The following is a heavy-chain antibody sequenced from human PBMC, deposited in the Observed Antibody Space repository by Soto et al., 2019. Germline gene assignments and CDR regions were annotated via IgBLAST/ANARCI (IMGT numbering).Heavy chain of an antibody. CDR2: IYYSGTT. Sequence: PSETLSLTCTVSGGSISSGDYYWSWIRQPPGKGLEWIGYIYYSGTTYYNPSLKSRVTISADTSKNQFSLKLSSVTAADTAVYYCARRHCTNGVCYLSSDYFDYWGQGTLVTVSS. CDR1: GGSISSGDYY. CDR3: ARRHCTNGVCYLSSDYFDY. J-gene: IGHJ4*02. V-gene: IGHV4-30-4*01. D-gene: IGHD2-8*01.